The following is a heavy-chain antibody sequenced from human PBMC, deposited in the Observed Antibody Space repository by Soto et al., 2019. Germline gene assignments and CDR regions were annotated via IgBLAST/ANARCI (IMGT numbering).Heavy chain of an antibody. J-gene: IGHJ4*02. D-gene: IGHD2-15*01. CDR1: GFSLSTSGMC. CDR3: ARRVGWFQNYYFDY. Sequence: ESGPTLVNPTQPLTLTCTFSGFSLSTSGMCVSWIRQPPGKALEWLALIDWDDDKYYSTSLKTRLTISKDTSKNQVVLTMTNMDPVDTATYYCARRVGWFQNYYFDYWGQGTLVTVSS. V-gene: IGHV2-70*01. CDR2: IDWDDDK.